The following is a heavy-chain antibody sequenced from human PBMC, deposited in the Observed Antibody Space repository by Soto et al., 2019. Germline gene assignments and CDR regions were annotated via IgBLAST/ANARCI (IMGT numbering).Heavy chain of an antibody. CDR1: GFTFSSYS. CDR2: ISSSSSYI. V-gene: IGHV3-21*01. D-gene: IGHD2-15*01. CDR3: ARDLSAVVVVVAATPEWFDP. J-gene: IGHJ5*02. Sequence: VGSLRLSCAASGFTFSSYSMNWVRQAPGKGLEWVSSISSSSSYIYYADSVKGRFTISRDNAKNSLYLQMNSLRAEGTAVYYCARDLSAVVVVVAATPEWFDPWGQGTLVTVSS.